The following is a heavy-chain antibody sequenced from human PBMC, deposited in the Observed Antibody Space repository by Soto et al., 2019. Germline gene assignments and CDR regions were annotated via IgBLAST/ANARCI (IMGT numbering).Heavy chain of an antibody. J-gene: IGHJ4*02. CDR2: ILPVFDEL. V-gene: IGHV1-69*01. Sequence: QVQLVQSESEVKKPGSSVKVSCKVSGGTFKNYAISWVRRAPGQGLEWVGGILPVFDELNYAPKLQGRVTITADEVTSTVHLELGSMTSEDTAVYFCARASDTSGYYYWGQGTLVTVSS. CDR1: GGTFKNYA. D-gene: IGHD3-22*01. CDR3: ARASDTSGYYY.